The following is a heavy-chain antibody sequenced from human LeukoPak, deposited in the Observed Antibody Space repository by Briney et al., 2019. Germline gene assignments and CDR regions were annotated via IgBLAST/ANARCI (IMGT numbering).Heavy chain of an antibody. V-gene: IGHV1-69*13. CDR2: MIPIFGTA. CDR3: ATHPWEHKNWYFDL. J-gene: IGHJ2*01. CDR1: GGTFSSYA. D-gene: IGHD1-26*01. Sequence: SVKVSCKASGGTFSSYAISWVRHAPGQGLEWMGGMIPIFGTANYAQKFQGRVTITADESTSTAYMELSSLRSEDTGVYYRATHPWEHKNWYFDLWGRGTLVTVSS.